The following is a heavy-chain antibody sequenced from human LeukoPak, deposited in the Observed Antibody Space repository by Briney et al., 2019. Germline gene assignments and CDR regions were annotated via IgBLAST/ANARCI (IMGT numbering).Heavy chain of an antibody. V-gene: IGHV1-69*05. J-gene: IGHJ4*02. CDR2: IIPIFGTA. D-gene: IGHD6-19*01. CDR3: ARRPRTTGYSSGWYSD. CDR1: GGTFSSYT. Sequence: SVKVSCKASGGTFSSYTISWVRQAPGQGLEWMGGIIPIFGTANYAQKFQGRVTITTDESTGTAYMELSSLRSEDTAVYYCARRPRTTGYSSGWYSDWGQGTLVTVSS.